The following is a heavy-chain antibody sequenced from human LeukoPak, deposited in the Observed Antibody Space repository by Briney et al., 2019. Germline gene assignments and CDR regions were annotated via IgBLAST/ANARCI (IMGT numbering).Heavy chain of an antibody. Sequence: SETLSLTCTVSGGSISSYYWTWIRQPAGKGLEWIGRIYTSGNTGYNPSLKSRGTMSVDTSNNQFSLNLSSVTAADTAVYYCARVDLRAAFFDYWGQGTLVTVSS. CDR2: IYTSGNT. D-gene: IGHD2-15*01. CDR1: GGSISSYY. CDR3: ARVDLRAAFFDY. V-gene: IGHV4-4*07. J-gene: IGHJ4*02.